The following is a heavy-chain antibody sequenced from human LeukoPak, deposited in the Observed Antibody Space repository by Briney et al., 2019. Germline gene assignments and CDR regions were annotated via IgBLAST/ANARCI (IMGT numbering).Heavy chain of an antibody. V-gene: IGHV4-38-2*02. Sequence: SETLSLTCTVSGYSISSGYYWGWIRQPPGKGLEWIGSIYHSGSTYYNPSLKSRVTISVDTSKNQFSLKLSSVTAADTAVYYCARAVGSSGRGWYFDYWGQGTLVTVSS. CDR3: ARAVGSSGRGWYFDY. CDR2: IYHSGST. J-gene: IGHJ4*02. CDR1: GYSISSGYY. D-gene: IGHD6-13*01.